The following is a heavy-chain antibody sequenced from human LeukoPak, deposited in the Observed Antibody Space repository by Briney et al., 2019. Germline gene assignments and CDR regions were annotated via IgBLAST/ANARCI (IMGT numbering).Heavy chain of an antibody. D-gene: IGHD2-21*02. CDR1: TDSIGTYY. J-gene: IGHJ4*02. V-gene: IGHV4-59*01. CDR2: MYYSGTT. CDR3: ARLPMAVTPHVDY. Sequence: SETLSLTCPLSTDSIGTYYWSWIRQSPGKGLEWIGFMYYSGTTNYNPSLKSRVTISLGMSKNQFSLKLSSVTAADTAVYYCARLPMAVTPHVDYWGQGTLVTVS.